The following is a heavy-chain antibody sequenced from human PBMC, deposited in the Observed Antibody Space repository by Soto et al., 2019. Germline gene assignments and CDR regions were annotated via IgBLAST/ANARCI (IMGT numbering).Heavy chain of an antibody. CDR2: ISGSGGST. Sequence: EVQLLESGGGLVQPGGSLRRSCAASGFTFSSYAMSWVRQAPGKGLEWVSAISGSGGSTYYADSVKGRFTISRDNSKNTLYLQMNSLRAEDTAVYYCAKDKPYDFWSGYYFDYWGQGTLVTVSS. J-gene: IGHJ4*02. V-gene: IGHV3-23*01. CDR3: AKDKPYDFWSGYYFDY. CDR1: GFTFSSYA. D-gene: IGHD3-3*01.